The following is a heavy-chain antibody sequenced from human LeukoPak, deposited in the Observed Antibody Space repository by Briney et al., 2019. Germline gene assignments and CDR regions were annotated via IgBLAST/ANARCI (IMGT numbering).Heavy chain of an antibody. Sequence: GGSLRLSCAAPGLTFSSYGMHWVRQAPGKGLEWVAVISYDGSNKYYADSVKGRFTISRDNSKNTLYLQMNSLRAEDTAVYYCAKDRVYGSGSYYLTFDYWGQGTLVTVSS. CDR3: AKDRVYGSGSYYLTFDY. CDR1: GLTFSSYG. D-gene: IGHD3-10*01. CDR2: ISYDGSNK. J-gene: IGHJ4*02. V-gene: IGHV3-30*18.